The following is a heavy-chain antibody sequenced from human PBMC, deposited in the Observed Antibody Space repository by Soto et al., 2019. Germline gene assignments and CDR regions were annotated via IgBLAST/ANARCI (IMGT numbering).Heavy chain of an antibody. CDR2: INAGNGNT. J-gene: IGHJ6*02. D-gene: IGHD6-13*01. CDR1: GYTFTSYA. CDR3: ARDQAAATEARLYYYYGMDV. Sequence: ASVKVSCKASGYTFTSYAMHWVRQAPGQRLEWMGWINAGNGNTKYSQKFQGRVTITGDTSASTAYMELSSLRSEDTAVYYCARDQAAATEARLYYYYGMDVWGQGTTVTVS. V-gene: IGHV1-3*01.